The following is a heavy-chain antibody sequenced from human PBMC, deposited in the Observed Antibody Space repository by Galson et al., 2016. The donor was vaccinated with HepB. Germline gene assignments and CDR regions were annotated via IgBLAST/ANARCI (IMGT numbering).Heavy chain of an antibody. CDR1: GGSISRTTYY. V-gene: IGHV4-39*07. D-gene: IGHD5-18*01. Sequence: ETLSLTCSVSGGSISRTTYYWGWIRQPPGRGLEWIGSIFHSGHTYYNSSLQRRVPITVDTFKNQFSLKVSSVTAADAAIYSCARLGIVDTAMDASEFDSWGQGTLVAVSS. J-gene: IGHJ4*02. CDR2: IFHSGHT. CDR3: ARLGIVDTAMDASEFDS.